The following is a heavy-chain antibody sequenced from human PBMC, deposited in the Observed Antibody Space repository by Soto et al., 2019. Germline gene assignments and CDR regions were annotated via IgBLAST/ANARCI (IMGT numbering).Heavy chain of an antibody. J-gene: IGHJ6*02. V-gene: IGHV3-30*18. CDR3: AKGRSYYYYYGVDV. CDR2: ISYDGNIK. Sequence: PGGSLKLFSPDPWFPFPNFGMPWVLQAPGKGLEWVASISYDGNIKYSADSVKGRFTISRDNSKNTLYLQMNSLRAEDTALYYCAKGRSYYYYYGVDVWGQGTTVTVSS. CDR1: WFPFPNFG.